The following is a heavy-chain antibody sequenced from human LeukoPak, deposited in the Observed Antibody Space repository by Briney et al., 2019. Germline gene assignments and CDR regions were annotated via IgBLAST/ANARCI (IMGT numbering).Heavy chain of an antibody. D-gene: IGHD1-26*01. CDR3: AKNPTPRIVGAHYYFDY. J-gene: IGHJ4*02. CDR1: GLSFSSYS. CDR2: ISGSGGTT. Sequence: QAGGSLRLSCAASGLSFSSYSMNWVRQAPGKGLEWVSVISGSGGTTYYADSVKGRFTISRDNSRNTLYLQMNSLRAEDTAIYYCAKNPTPRIVGAHYYFDYWGQGTLVTVSS. V-gene: IGHV3-23*01.